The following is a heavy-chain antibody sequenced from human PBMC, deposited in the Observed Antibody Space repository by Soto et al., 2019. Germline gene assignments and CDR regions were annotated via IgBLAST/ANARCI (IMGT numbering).Heavy chain of an antibody. CDR3: AKSVYNWNDGFFDY. Sequence: QVQLVESGGGVVQPGRSLRLSCAASGFTFSSYGMHWVLQAPGKGLEWVAIISYDEINKYYADSVKGRFTISRDNSKNTLYLQMNSLRAEDTAVYYCAKSVYNWNDGFFDYWGQGTLVTVSS. CDR1: GFTFSSYG. V-gene: IGHV3-30*18. J-gene: IGHJ4*02. D-gene: IGHD1-1*01. CDR2: ISYDEINK.